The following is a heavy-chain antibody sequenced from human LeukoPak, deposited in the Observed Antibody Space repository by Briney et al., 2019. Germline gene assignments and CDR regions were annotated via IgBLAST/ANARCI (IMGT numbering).Heavy chain of an antibody. CDR3: ATYPGLARMDV. CDR2: MSSSSSYK. J-gene: IGHJ6*02. D-gene: IGHD5-12*01. V-gene: IGHV3-21*01. Sequence: GGSLRFSCVASGFTFSTYNMTWVRQAPGKGLEWVSSMSSSSSYKYYADSVKGRFTITRDNAKNSMFLQMNSLRAEDTAVYYCATYPGLARMDVCGQGTTVTVSS. CDR1: GFTFSTYN.